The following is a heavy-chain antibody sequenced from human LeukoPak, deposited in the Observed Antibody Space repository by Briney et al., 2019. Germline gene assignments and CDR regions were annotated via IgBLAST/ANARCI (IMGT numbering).Heavy chain of an antibody. Sequence: PGGSLRLSCAASGFTFSSYSMNWVRQAPGKGVEWSGEINDSGSTYYNPSLKRRVTISVDKSKKKFSLKRSCMAAADTAVYYCARVYDSSGYYRRVEDAFDIWGQGTMVTVSS. J-gene: IGHJ3*02. CDR3: ARVYDSSGYYRRVEDAFDI. D-gene: IGHD3-22*01. CDR1: GFTFSSYS. CDR2: INDSGST. V-gene: IGHV4-34*01.